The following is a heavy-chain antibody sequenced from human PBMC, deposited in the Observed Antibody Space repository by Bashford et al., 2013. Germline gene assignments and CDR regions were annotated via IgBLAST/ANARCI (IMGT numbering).Heavy chain of an antibody. J-gene: IGHJ4*02. CDR3: AKDLVAGAPGADY. CDR2: ISYDGSNK. V-gene: IGHV3-30*18. CDR1: GFTFSSYG. Sequence: GGSLRLSCAASGFTFSSYGMHWVRQAPGKGLEWVAVISYDGSNKYYADSVKGRFTISRDNSKNTLYLQMNSLRAEDTAVYYCAKDLVAGAPGADYWGRGNPGHRLL. D-gene: IGHD6-19*01.